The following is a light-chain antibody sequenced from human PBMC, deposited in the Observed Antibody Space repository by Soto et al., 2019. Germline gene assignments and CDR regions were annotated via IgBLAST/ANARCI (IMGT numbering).Light chain of an antibody. V-gene: IGKV3-15*01. J-gene: IGKJ4*01. CDR1: EGVTNN. CDR2: GAS. Sequence: EIVMTQSPDTLSVSPGERATLSCRASEGVTNNLAWYQRKPGQAPRLFIYGASTRATDVPVRFSGRGSGTEFTLTISSPQPEDSAGYYCQQYSQWPLTFGGGTKVEIK. CDR3: QQYSQWPLT.